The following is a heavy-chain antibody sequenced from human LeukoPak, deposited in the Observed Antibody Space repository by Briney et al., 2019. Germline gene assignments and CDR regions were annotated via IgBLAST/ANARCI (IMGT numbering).Heavy chain of an antibody. D-gene: IGHD3-10*01. J-gene: IGHJ4*02. Sequence: PSETLSLTCNVSGGSISSYYWSWIRQPPGKGLEWIGYIYYSGSTNYNPSLKSRVTISVDTSKNQFSLKLSSVTAADTAVYYCARLWFGELSYFDYWGQGTLVTVSS. CDR2: IYYSGST. V-gene: IGHV4-59*08. CDR1: GGSISSYY. CDR3: ARLWFGELSYFDY.